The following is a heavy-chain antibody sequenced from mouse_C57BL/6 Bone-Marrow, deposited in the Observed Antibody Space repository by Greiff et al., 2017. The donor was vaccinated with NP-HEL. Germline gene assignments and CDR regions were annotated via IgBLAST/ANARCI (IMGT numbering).Heavy chain of an antibody. D-gene: IGHD2-5*01. CDR1: GYTFTSYW. CDR3: AREESNYLYYFDY. CDR2: IYPGSGST. Sequence: QVQLQQSGAELVKPGASVKMSCKASGYTFTSYWITWVKQRPGQGLEWIGDIYPGSGSTNYNEKFKSKATLTVDTSSSTAYMQLSSLTSEDSAVYYGAREESNYLYYFDYWGQGTTLTVSS. J-gene: IGHJ2*01. V-gene: IGHV1-55*01.